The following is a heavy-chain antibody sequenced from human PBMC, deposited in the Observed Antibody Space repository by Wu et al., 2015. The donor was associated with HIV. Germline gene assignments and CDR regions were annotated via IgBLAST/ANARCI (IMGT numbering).Heavy chain of an antibody. V-gene: IGHV1-69*12. D-gene: IGHD3-3*01. CDR1: GGTFSSYA. J-gene: IGHJ6*03. Sequence: QVQLVQSGAEVKKPGSSVKVSCKASGGTFSSYAISWVRQAPGQGLEWMGGIIPIFGTANYAQKFQGRVTITADESTSTAYMELSSLRSEDAAVYYCASDTPDFWSGYNYYYYMDVWGKGTTVTVSS. CDR2: IIPIFGTA. CDR3: ASDTPDFWSGYNYYYYMDV.